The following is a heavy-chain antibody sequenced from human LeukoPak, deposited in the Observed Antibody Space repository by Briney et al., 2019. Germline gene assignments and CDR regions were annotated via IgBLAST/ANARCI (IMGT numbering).Heavy chain of an antibody. D-gene: IGHD2-21*02. CDR2: LYSGGSA. CDR1: GFTVSSNY. V-gene: IGHV3-53*01. J-gene: IGHJ6*02. Sequence: GGSLRLSCAASGFTVSSNYMNWVRQAPGKGLEWIAVLYSGGSAYYADSVKGRFTISRDNSKNTLYPQIYNLRAEDTAVYYCARDSETETGWYYYGMDVWGQGTTVTVSS. CDR3: ARDSETETGWYYYGMDV.